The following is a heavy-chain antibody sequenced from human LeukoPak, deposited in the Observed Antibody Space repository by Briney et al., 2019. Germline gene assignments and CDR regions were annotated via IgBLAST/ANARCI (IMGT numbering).Heavy chain of an antibody. J-gene: IGHJ5*02. D-gene: IGHD3-22*01. CDR3: ASHKDYYYDSSGYFDA. CDR2: INHSGST. Sequence: SETLSLTCAVYGGSFSGYYWSWIRQPPGKGLEWIGEINHSGSTNYNPSLKSRVTISVDTSKNQFSLKLSSVTAADTAVYYCASHKDYYYDSSGYFDAWGQGTLVTVSS. CDR1: GGSFSGYY. V-gene: IGHV4-34*01.